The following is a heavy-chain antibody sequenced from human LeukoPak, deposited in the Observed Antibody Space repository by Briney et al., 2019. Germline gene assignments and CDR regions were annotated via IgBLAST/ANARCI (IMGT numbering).Heavy chain of an antibody. J-gene: IGHJ4*02. CDR2: INPNSGGT. V-gene: IGHV1-2*02. D-gene: IGHD3-22*01. Sequence: ASVKVSCKASGYTFTAYYIHWVRQAPGQGLEWMGWINPNSGGTNYEQKFQGRVTMTRDLSISTAYMELSRLRSDDTAVYYCARGGEAHYYDSSGYYFFDYWGQGTLVTVSS. CDR1: GYTFTAYY. CDR3: ARGGEAHYYDSSGYYFFDY.